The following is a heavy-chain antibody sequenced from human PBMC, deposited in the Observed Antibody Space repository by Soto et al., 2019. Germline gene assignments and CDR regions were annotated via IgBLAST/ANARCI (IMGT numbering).Heavy chain of an antibody. V-gene: IGHV4-61*01. J-gene: IGHJ5*02. CDR1: GGSVSSCSYY. Sequence: SEPRSLSCTFSGGSVSSCSYYWSWIRQPAGRGREWIGYIYYSGRTNYSPSLKSRVTISVDTSNNKLYLKLRSVTAAETAVYCFGRDSRKGYYPSSGYYYVRWFDPWGHGTLVTVSA. D-gene: IGHD3-22*01. CDR3: GRDSRKGYYPSSGYYYVRWFDP. CDR2: IYYSGRT.